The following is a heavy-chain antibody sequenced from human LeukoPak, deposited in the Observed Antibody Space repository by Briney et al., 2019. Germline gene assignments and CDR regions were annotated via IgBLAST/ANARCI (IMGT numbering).Heavy chain of an antibody. J-gene: IGHJ4*02. CDR3: ASVVPTMYYFDY. CDR2: IIPIFGTA. D-gene: IGHD3-10*02. Sequence: GASVKVSCKASGGTFSSYAISWVRQAPGQGLEWMGGIIPIFGTANYAQKFQGRVTITADKSTSTAYMELSSLRFEDTAVYYCASVVPTMYYFDYWGQGTLVTVSS. CDR1: GGTFSSYA. V-gene: IGHV1-69*06.